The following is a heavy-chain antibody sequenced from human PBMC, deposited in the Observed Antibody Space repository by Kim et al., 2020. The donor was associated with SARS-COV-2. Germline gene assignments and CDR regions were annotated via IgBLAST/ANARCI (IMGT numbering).Heavy chain of an antibody. CDR1: GGSISSYY. J-gene: IGHJ5*01. D-gene: IGHD3-22*01. Sequence: SETLSLTCTVYGGSISSYYWSWIRQPPGKGLEWIGYIYYSGSTNYNPSLKSRVTISVDTSKNQFSLKLSSVTAADTPVYYCARRRGYYYDSSGDEVVWF. CDR2: IYYSGST. V-gene: IGHV4-59*08. CDR3: ARRRGYYYDSSGDEVVWF.